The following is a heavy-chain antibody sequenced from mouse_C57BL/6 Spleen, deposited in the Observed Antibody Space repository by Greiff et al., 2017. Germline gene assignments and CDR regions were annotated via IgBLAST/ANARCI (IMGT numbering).Heavy chain of an antibody. J-gene: IGHJ3*01. V-gene: IGHV1-55*01. CDR2: IYPGSGST. CDR3: ASSCCGSGWGAY. CDR1: GFTFTSYW. D-gene: IGHD1-1*01. Sequence: QVQLQQPGAELVKPGASVKMSCTASGFTFTSYWITWVKQRPGQGLEWIGDIYPGSGSTNYNDKFKSKATLTVDTSSSTAYMQLSSLTSEDSAVYYCASSCCGSGWGAYWGQGTLVTVSA.